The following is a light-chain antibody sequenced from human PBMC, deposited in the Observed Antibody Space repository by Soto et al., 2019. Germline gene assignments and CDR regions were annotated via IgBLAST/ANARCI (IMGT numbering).Light chain of an antibody. J-gene: IGLJ1*01. V-gene: IGLV1-40*01. CDR2: GNS. CDR1: SSNIGARYD. Sequence: QSVLTQPPSVSGAPGQRVTISCTGSSSNIGARYDVHWYQHLPGTAPKLLIYGNSNRPSGVPDRFSGSKSGTSASLAINGLQAEDEADYYCQSYDSSLSGSYVFGTGTKVTVL. CDR3: QSYDSSLSGSYV.